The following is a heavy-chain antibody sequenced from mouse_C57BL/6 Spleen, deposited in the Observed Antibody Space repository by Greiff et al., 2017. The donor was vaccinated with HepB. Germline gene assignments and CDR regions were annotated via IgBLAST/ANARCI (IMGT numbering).Heavy chain of an antibody. CDR2: IYPSDSET. D-gene: IGHD2-1*01. CDR1: GYTFTSYW. V-gene: IGHV1-61*01. CDR3: ARTDYGNYAFDY. J-gene: IGHJ2*01. Sequence: QVQLKQPGAELVRPGSSVKLSCKASGYTFTSYWMDWVKQRPGQGLEWIGNIYPSDSETHYNQKFKDKATLTVDKSSSTAYMQLSSLTSEDSAVYYCARTDYGNYAFDYWGQGTTLTVSS.